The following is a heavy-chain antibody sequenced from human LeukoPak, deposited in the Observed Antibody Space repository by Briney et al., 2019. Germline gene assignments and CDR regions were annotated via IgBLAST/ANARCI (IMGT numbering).Heavy chain of an antibody. J-gene: IGHJ5*02. V-gene: IGHV4-30-2*02. Sequence: PSETLSLTCAVSGGSISSGGYSWSWIRQPPGKGLEWIGYIYHSGSTYYNPSLKSRVTISVDRSKNQFSLKLSSVTAADTAVYYCARRYSNYESWFDPWGQGTLVTVSS. CDR1: GGSISSGGYS. D-gene: IGHD4-11*01. CDR2: IYHSGST. CDR3: ARRYSNYESWFDP.